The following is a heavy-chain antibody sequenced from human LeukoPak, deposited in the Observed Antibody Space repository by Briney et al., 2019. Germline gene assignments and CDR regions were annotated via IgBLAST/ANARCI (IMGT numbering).Heavy chain of an antibody. CDR1: GFTFNAYT. J-gene: IGHJ5*02. Sequence: GGSLRLSCAASGFTFNAYTMSWVRQAPGKGLEWVSSINTRSTNLYYADSVKGRFTISRDNAKNSLYLQMNSLRAEDTAVYYCARGTMKDWFDPWGQGTLVTVSS. CDR2: INTRSTNL. CDR3: ARGTMKDWFDP. D-gene: IGHD3-3*01. V-gene: IGHV3-21*01.